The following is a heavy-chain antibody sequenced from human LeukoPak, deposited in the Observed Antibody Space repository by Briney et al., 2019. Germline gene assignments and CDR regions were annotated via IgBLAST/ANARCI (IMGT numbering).Heavy chain of an antibody. CDR3: ARDSYGSDY. V-gene: IGHV5-51*01. Sequence: GGSLKISWKGSGYSFTSYWIGWVPQMPGKGLEWMGIIYPGDSDTRYSTPFQGQVTISADKSISTAYMQWSSLKASDTAMYYCARDSYGSDYWGQGTLVTVSS. CDR1: GYSFTSYW. D-gene: IGHD5-18*01. J-gene: IGHJ4*02. CDR2: IYPGDSDT.